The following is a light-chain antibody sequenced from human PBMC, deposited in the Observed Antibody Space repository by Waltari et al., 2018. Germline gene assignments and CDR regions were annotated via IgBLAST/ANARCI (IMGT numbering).Light chain of an antibody. CDR1: RSISTF. Sequence: DIQMTQSPSSLSSSVGDRVTITCRASRSISTFLNWYQQKQGKAPRLLIYAASSLQSGVPSRFSGSGSETDFTLTINSLQPEDFATYFCQQSYYTPQTFGQGTTVEFK. CDR2: AAS. V-gene: IGKV1-39*01. J-gene: IGKJ1*01. CDR3: QQSYYTPQT.